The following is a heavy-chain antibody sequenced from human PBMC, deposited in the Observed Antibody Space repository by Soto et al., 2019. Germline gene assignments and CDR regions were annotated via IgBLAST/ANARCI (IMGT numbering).Heavy chain of an antibody. J-gene: IGHJ5*02. CDR1: GHTFTSYD. CDR2: MNPNSGNT. D-gene: IGHD2-2*01. Sequence: QVQLVQSGAEVKKPGASVKVSCKASGHTFTSYDINWVRQATGQGLEWMGWMNPNSGNTGYAQKFQGRVTMTRNTSISTAYMELSSLRSEDTAVYYCARGGGGIVLVPAATVGWFDPWGQGTLVTVSS. V-gene: IGHV1-8*01. CDR3: ARGGGGIVLVPAATVGWFDP.